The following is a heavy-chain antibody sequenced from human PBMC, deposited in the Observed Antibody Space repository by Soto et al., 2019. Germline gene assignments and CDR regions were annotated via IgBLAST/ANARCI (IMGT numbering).Heavy chain of an antibody. V-gene: IGHV3-33*01. CDR2: IWYDGSNK. CDR1: GFTFSSYG. D-gene: IGHD3-16*01. Sequence: GGSLRLSCAASGFTFSSYGMHWVRQAPGKGLEWAAVIWYDGSNKYYADSVKGRFTISRDNSKNTLYLQMNSLRAEDTAVYYCARDWGSGWGFDPWGQGTLVTVSS. CDR3: ARDWGSGWGFDP. J-gene: IGHJ5*02.